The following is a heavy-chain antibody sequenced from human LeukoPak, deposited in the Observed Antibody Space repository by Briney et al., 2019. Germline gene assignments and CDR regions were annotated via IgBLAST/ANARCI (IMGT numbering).Heavy chain of an antibody. CDR1: GGYTGSHY. Sequence: ASETLSLTCTVSGGYTGSHYWSWIRQPAGKGLEWIGRISPSGTTHYNPSLGGRVTMSVDTSKNYFSLRLSSVTAADTAVYYCARDFYASGFYFWFDPWGQGILVTVSS. CDR3: ARDFYASGFYFWFDP. D-gene: IGHD2/OR15-2a*01. J-gene: IGHJ5*02. CDR2: ISPSGTT. V-gene: IGHV4-4*07.